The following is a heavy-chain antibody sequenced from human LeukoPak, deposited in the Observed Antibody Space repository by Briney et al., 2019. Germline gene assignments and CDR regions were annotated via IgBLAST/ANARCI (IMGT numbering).Heavy chain of an antibody. D-gene: IGHD6-19*01. J-gene: IGHJ4*02. CDR2: INTNGANT. Sequence: GGSLRLSCSASGFTFKSYAMHWVRQAPGKGLEYVSSINTNGANTYYADSVKGRFTISRDNSRNTLYLQMNSLRAEDTAVYYCARENAGSSGWRPWYYFDYWGQGTLVTVSS. CDR3: ARENAGSSGWRPWYYFDY. V-gene: IGHV3-64*04. CDR1: GFTFKSYA.